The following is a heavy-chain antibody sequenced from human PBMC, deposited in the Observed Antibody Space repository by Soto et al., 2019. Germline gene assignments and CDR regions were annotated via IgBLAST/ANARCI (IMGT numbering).Heavy chain of an antibody. D-gene: IGHD2-8*02. CDR1: GFSISSGDY. J-gene: IGHJ4*02. CDR3: ASDTGIGLDYFDY. CDR2: IFHSGST. V-gene: IGHV4-38-2*01. Sequence: LSLTCAVSGFSISSGDYWGWIRQPPGKGLEWIGSIFHSGSTFHNPSLKSRVSISVDTAKNQFSLKLSSVTAADTAVYYCASDTGIGLDYFDYWGQGTLVTVSS.